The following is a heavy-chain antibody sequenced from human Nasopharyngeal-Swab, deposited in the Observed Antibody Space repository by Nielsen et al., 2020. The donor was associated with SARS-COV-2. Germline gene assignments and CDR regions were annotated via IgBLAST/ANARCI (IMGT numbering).Heavy chain of an antibody. J-gene: IGHJ4*02. CDR2: SSAYNSNT. V-gene: IGHV1-18*01. Sequence: ASVKVSCKASGYTFINYGITWVRQAPGQGLEWMGWSSAYNSNTNYAQKFQGRVTMTTDTSTNTAYMELRSLRSDATAVYYCARKRGEQWLSQFDYWGQGTLVTVSS. D-gene: IGHD6-19*01. CDR3: ARKRGEQWLSQFDY. CDR1: GYTFINYG.